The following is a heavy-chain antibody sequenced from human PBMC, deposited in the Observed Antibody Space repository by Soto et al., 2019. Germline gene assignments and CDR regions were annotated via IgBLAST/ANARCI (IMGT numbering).Heavy chain of an antibody. Sequence: SETLSLTCTVSGGSISSSSYYWGWIRQPPGKGLEWIGSIYYSGSTYYNPSLKSRVTISVDTSRNQFSLKLSSVTAADTAVYYCARGLDSSTSAGSMDVWGQGTTVTVSS. CDR1: GGSISSSSYY. J-gene: IGHJ6*02. D-gene: IGHD6-6*01. CDR2: IYYSGST. CDR3: ARGLDSSTSAGSMDV. V-gene: IGHV4-39*01.